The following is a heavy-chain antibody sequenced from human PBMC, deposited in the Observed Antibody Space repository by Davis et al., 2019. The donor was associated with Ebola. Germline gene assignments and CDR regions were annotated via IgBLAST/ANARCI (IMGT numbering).Heavy chain of an antibody. D-gene: IGHD5-12*01. V-gene: IGHV3-23*01. J-gene: IGHJ4*02. CDR1: GFTFSSYA. Sequence: GESLKISCAASGFTFSSYAMSWVRQAPGKGLEWVSAISGSGGSTYYADSVKGRFTISRDNSKNTLYLQMNSLRAEDTAVYYCAKAHTFDIVATILDYWGQGTLVTVSS. CDR2: ISGSGGST. CDR3: AKAHTFDIVATILDY.